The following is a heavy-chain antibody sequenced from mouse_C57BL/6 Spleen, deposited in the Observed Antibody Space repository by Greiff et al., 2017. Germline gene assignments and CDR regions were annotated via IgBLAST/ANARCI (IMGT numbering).Heavy chain of an antibody. CDR1: GFTFSDYY. CDR2: INYDGSGT. J-gene: IGHJ2*01. D-gene: IGHD2-4*01. CDR3: ARNYDSFDY. V-gene: IGHV5-16*01. Sequence: DVKLVESEGGLVQPGSSMKLSCTASGFTFSDYYMAWVRQVPEKGLEWVANINYDGSGTDYLDSLKSRFIISRDNAQNILYLQTSSLKSEDTATYYCARNYDSFDYWGQRTTLTVSS.